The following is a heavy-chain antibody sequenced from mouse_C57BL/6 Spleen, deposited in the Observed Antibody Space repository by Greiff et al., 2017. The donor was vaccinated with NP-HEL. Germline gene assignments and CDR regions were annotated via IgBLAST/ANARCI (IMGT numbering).Heavy chain of an antibody. CDR2: IDPSDSYT. CDR3: ARSRYGYDDYAMDY. V-gene: IGHV1-69*01. CDR1: GYTFISYW. J-gene: IGHJ4*01. D-gene: IGHD2-2*01. Sequence: QVQLQQPGAELVMPGASVKLSCKASGYTFISYWMHWVKQRPGQGLEWIGEIDPSDSYTNYNQKFKGKSTLTVDKSSSTAYMQLSSLTSEDSAVYYCARSRYGYDDYAMDYWGQGTSVTVSS.